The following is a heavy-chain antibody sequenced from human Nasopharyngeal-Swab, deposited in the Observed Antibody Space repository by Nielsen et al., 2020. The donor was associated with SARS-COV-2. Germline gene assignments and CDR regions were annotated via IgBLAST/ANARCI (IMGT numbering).Heavy chain of an antibody. Sequence: WIRQPPGKGLEWIGIIYYNGNTCYNPSLKRRVTISVDTSKRQFSLKLRSVTAADTAVYYCARQGLADFWSGYYDNWGQGTLVTVSS. D-gene: IGHD3-3*01. V-gene: IGHV4-39*01. CDR2: IYYNGNT. CDR3: ARQGLADFWSGYYDN. J-gene: IGHJ4*02.